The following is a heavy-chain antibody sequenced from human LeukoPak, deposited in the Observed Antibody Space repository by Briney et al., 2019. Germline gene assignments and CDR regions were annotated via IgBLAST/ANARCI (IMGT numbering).Heavy chain of an antibody. J-gene: IGHJ4*02. V-gene: IGHV1-58*01. CDR3: AAVGGAYCGGDCWDFDY. CDR1: GFTFTSSA. CDR2: IVVGSGNT. Sequence: VASVKVSCKASGFTFTSSAVQWVRQARGQRLEWIGWIVVGSGNTNYAQKFQERVTITGDMSTSTAYMELGSLRSEDTAVYYCAAVGGAYCGGDCWDFDYWGQGTLVTVSS. D-gene: IGHD2-21*02.